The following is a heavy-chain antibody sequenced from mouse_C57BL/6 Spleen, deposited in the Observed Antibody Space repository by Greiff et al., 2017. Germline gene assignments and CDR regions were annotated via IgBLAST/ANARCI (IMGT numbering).Heavy chain of an antibody. V-gene: IGHV1-53*01. CDR1: GYTFTSYW. J-gene: IGHJ3*01. CDR3: AREGVYDYDVGGFAY. CDR2: INPSNGGT. D-gene: IGHD2-4*01. Sequence: QVQLQQPGPELVKPGASVKLSCKASGYTFTSYWMHWVKQRPGQGLEWIGNINPSNGGTNYNEKFKSKATLTVDKSSSTAYMQLSSLTSEDSAVYYCAREGVYDYDVGGFAYWGQGTLVTVSA.